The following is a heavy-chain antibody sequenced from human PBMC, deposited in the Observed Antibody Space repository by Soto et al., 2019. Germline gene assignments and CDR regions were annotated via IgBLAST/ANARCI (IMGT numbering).Heavy chain of an antibody. CDR3: PTGVTMVQKWPFEWSYYYYMDV. J-gene: IGHJ6*03. CDR1: GFTFSNAW. D-gene: IGHD3-10*01. Sequence: EVQLVESGGGLVKPGGSLRLSCAASGFTFSNAWMSWVRQAPGKGLEWVGRIKSKTDGGTTDYAAPVKGRFTISRDDSKNTLYLQMNRLKTEDTAEYYCPTGVTMVQKWPFEWSYYYYMDVWGKGTTVTVSS. CDR2: IKSKTDGGTT. V-gene: IGHV3-15*01.